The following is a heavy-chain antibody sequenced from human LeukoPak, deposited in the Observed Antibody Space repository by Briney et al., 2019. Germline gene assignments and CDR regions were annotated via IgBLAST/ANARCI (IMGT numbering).Heavy chain of an antibody. V-gene: IGHV3-33*01. D-gene: IGHD5-18*01. CDR2: IWHDGSNK. J-gene: IGHJ4*02. CDR1: VFTFSTYV. CDR3: ARDRGYTYGHPLDY. Sequence: GGSLRLSCAASVFTFSTYVIHWVRQAPGKGLEWVALIWHDGSNKYYGDSVKDRFTISRDNSKNTLYLQMDSLRDEDTAVYYCARDRGYTYGHPLDYWGQGTLVTVSS.